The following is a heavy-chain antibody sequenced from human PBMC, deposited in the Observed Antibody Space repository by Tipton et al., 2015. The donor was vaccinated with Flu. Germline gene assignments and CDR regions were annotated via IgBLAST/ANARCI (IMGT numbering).Heavy chain of an antibody. Sequence: SLRLSCAASGFTVSSNYMSWVRQAPGKGLEWVSVIYSGGSTYYADSVKGRFTISRDNSKNTLYLQMNSLRAEDTAVYYRARTLRNRGYSYGYTGYYYYGMDVWGQGTTVTVSS. CDR3: ARTLRNRGYSYGYTGYYYYGMDV. V-gene: IGHV3-53*01. CDR2: IYSGGST. CDR1: GFTVSSNY. J-gene: IGHJ6*02. D-gene: IGHD5-18*01.